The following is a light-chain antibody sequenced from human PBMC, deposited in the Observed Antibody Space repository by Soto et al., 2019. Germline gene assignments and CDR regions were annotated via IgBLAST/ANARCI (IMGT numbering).Light chain of an antibody. CDR2: GAS. J-gene: IGKJ4*01. CDR3: QQYGSSALT. V-gene: IGKV3-20*01. CDR1: QSVSSN. Sequence: EKVVTRSPAALSVSPGERATLSCRASQSVSSNLAWYQHNPGQAPRLLIYGASNRATGIPDRFSGSGSGTDFTLTISRLEPEDFAVYYCQQYGSSALTFGGGTKVDIK.